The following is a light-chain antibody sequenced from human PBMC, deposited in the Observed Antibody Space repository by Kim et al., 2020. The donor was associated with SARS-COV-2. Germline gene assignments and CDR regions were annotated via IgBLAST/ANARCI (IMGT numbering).Light chain of an antibody. CDR2: DDT. J-gene: IGLJ3*02. V-gene: IGLV6-57*01. CDR1: SGSIASNY. CDR3: QSYNSTSQV. Sequence: TVTISCFRSSGSIASNYVQWYRQRPGNSPTTVIYDDTQKPSGVPDRFSASIDRSSNSASLTISGLRTEDEADYYCQSYNSTSQVFGGGTKVTVL.